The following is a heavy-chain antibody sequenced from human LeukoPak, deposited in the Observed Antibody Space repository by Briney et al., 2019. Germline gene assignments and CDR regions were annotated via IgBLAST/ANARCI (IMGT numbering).Heavy chain of an antibody. D-gene: IGHD1-26*01. CDR2: ISASSSAT. V-gene: IGHV3-48*01. CDR3: ARGVGRVGGTFDL. Sequence: PGGSLRLSCVASQFSLGAFAMIWVRQALGKGLEWISYISASSSATYYAESVKGRFTISRDNAEDSLYLQMNSLRAEDTAVYYCARGVGRVGGTFDLWGQGTLVNVSP. CDR1: QFSLGAFA. J-gene: IGHJ4*02.